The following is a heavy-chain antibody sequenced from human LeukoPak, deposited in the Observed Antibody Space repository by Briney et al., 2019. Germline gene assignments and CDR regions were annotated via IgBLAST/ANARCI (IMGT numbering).Heavy chain of an antibody. V-gene: IGHV1-2*02. CDR1: GYTFTSYA. D-gene: IGHD3-3*01. Sequence: GASVKVSCKASGYTFTSYAMHWVRQAPGQRLEWMGWINPNSGGTNYAQKFQGRVTMTRDTSISTAYMELSRLRSDDTVVYYCARDRTIFGVVIIGHDAFDIWGQGTMVTVSS. J-gene: IGHJ3*02. CDR2: INPNSGGT. CDR3: ARDRTIFGVVIIGHDAFDI.